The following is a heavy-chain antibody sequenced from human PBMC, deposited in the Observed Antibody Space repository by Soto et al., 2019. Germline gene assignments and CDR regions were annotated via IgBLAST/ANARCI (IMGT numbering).Heavy chain of an antibody. Sequence: EVQLVQSGAEVKEPGEPLKISCKASGYSFSNYWIAWVRQMPGKGLEWMGIIYPSESNARYSPSFQGQVTISADKSINTAYLQWSSLKASDTAMYYCTRDLDFGGNSEDFDIWGQGTMVTVSS. CDR3: TRDLDFGGNSEDFDI. CDR1: GYSFSNYW. V-gene: IGHV5-51*03. CDR2: IYPSESNA. D-gene: IGHD2-21*02. J-gene: IGHJ3*02.